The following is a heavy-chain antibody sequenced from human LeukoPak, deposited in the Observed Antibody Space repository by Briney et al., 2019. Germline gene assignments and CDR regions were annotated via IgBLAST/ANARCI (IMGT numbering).Heavy chain of an antibody. J-gene: IGHJ4*02. D-gene: IGHD2-15*01. Sequence: ASVKVSCKASGYTFTGYYVHWVRQAPGQGLEWMGWINPNSGDTYYAQKFQGRVTMTRDTSISTAYMELSRLRSDDTAVYYCARDAEDIVVVVAATHFDYWGQGTLVTVSS. CDR2: INPNSGDT. V-gene: IGHV1-2*02. CDR3: ARDAEDIVVVVAATHFDY. CDR1: GYTFTGYY.